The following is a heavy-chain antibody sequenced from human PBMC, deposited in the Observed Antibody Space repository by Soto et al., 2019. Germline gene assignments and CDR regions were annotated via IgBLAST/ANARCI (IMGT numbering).Heavy chain of an antibody. CDR3: ARSNYEGHYYYYGMDV. CDR2: MNPNSGNT. Sequence: GASVKVSCKASGYTFTSYDINWVRQATGQGLEWMGWMNPNSGNTGYAQKFQGRVTMTRNTSIGTAYMELSSLRSEDTAVYYCARSNYEGHYYYYGMDVWGQGTTVTVSS. J-gene: IGHJ6*02. V-gene: IGHV1-8*01. D-gene: IGHD4-4*01. CDR1: GYTFTSYD.